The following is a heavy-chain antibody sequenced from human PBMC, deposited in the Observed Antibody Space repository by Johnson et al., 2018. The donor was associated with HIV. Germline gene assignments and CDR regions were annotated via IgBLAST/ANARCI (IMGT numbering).Heavy chain of an antibody. Sequence: QVQLVESGGGVVQPGTSLRLSCTASGFIFHNYAMHWVRQAPGKGLEWVAFISYDGGTESYADSVKGRFIISRDNSKNTLYVQMNRLRPEDTAAYFCAKGRSGGSGAFDIWGQGTVVTVSS. V-gene: IGHV3-30*18. J-gene: IGHJ3*02. CDR2: ISYDGGTE. CDR3: AKGRSGGSGAFDI. D-gene: IGHD3-10*01. CDR1: GFIFHNYA.